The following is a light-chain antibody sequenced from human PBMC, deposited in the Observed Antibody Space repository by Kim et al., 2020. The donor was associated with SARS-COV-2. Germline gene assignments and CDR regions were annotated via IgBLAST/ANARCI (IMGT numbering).Light chain of an antibody. V-gene: IGKV1-9*01. CDR1: QAISSY. CDR3: QQLHTYPLT. Sequence: DIQLTQSPSFLSASVGDRVTITCRASQAISSYLAWYQQNPGKAPRLLISGASMLQSGVPSRFSGSRSETEFTLTISSLQPEDFATYYCQQLHTYPLTFGGGTKVELK. J-gene: IGKJ4*01. CDR2: GAS.